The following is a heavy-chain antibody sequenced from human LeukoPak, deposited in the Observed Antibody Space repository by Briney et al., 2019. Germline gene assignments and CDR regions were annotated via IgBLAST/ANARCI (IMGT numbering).Heavy chain of an antibody. Sequence: PGGSLRLSCAASGFTFSNYAMSWVRQAPGKGLEWVSAISGSGGSTSYADSVKGRFTISRDNSKSTLYLQMNSLRAEDTAVYYCSRNRGSGGFYFDYWGQGTQVTVSS. V-gene: IGHV3-23*01. CDR3: SRNRGSGGFYFDY. D-gene: IGHD3-16*01. CDR2: ISGSGGST. CDR1: GFTFSNYA. J-gene: IGHJ4*02.